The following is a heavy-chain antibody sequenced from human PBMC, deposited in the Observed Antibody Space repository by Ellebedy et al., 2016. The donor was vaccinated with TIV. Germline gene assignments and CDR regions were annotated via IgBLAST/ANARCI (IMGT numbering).Heavy chain of an antibody. V-gene: IGHV4-34*01. J-gene: IGHJ4*02. Sequence: MPSETLSLTCAVYGGSFSGYYWSYIRQTPGKGLEWIGEISLSGSPNYNPSLRGRVTMSLDTSKNHFSLNLTAVTAADTAVYYCATAVRDDWSLSLWGQGTQVTVSS. CDR1: GGSFSGYY. D-gene: IGHD3-9*01. CDR2: ISLSGSP. CDR3: ATAVRDDWSLSL.